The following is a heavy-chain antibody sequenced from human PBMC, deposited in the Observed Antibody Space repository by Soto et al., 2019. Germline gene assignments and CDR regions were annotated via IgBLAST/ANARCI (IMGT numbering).Heavy chain of an antibody. V-gene: IGHV3-53*01. CDR3: ARAVLEMDYFDY. Sequence: HPGGSLRLSCAASGFTFRSFTMSWVRQAPGKGLEWVSVIYSGGSTYYADSVKGRFTISRDNSKNTLYLQMNSLRAEDTAVYYCARAVLEMDYFDYWGQGTLVTVSS. CDR1: GFTFRSFT. D-gene: IGHD1-1*01. J-gene: IGHJ4*02. CDR2: IYSGGST.